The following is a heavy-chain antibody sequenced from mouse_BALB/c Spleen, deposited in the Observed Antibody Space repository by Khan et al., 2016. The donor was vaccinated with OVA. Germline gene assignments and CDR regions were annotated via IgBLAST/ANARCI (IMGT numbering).Heavy chain of an antibody. Sequence: VQLKQSGAELARPGASVKMSCKASGYTFTSYTIHWIKKRPGQGLEWIGYINPRNGYTNYNQKFKDKATLTTDKSSTTAYLQLSSLTSDDSAVYNCVRDGAYHRNDGWFAYWGQGTLVTVSA. CDR3: VRDGAYHRNDGWFAY. CDR2: INPRNGYT. D-gene: IGHD2-14*01. V-gene: IGHV1-4*01. CDR1: GYTFTSYT. J-gene: IGHJ3*01.